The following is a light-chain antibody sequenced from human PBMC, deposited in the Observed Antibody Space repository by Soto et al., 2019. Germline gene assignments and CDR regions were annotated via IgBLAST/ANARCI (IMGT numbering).Light chain of an antibody. CDR3: QQYNSYRT. V-gene: IGKV4-1*01. Sequence: DVVMTQSPDSLAVSLGERATINCKSSQSVLYSSNNKNYLAWHQQKPGKAPKLLISKASSLESGVPSRFSASGSGTEFTLTISSLQPDDFATYYCQQYNSYRTFGQGTKVDIK. CDR2: KAS. CDR1: QSVLYSSNNKNY. J-gene: IGKJ1*01.